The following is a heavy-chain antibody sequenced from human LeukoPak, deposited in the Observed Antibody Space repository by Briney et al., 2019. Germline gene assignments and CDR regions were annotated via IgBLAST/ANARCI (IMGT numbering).Heavy chain of an antibody. Sequence: SVKVSCKASGGTFSRYAISWVRQAPGQGLEWMGGIIPILGTANYAQKFQGRVTISADESTSTAYMELSSLRSDDTAVYYCTVVVPAAMVAFDIWGQGTMVTVSS. D-gene: IGHD2-2*01. V-gene: IGHV1-69*13. CDR3: TVVVPAAMVAFDI. CDR2: IIPILGTA. J-gene: IGHJ3*02. CDR1: GGTFSRYA.